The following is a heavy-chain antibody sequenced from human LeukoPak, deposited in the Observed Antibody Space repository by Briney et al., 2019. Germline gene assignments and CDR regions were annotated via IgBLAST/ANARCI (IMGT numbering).Heavy chain of an antibody. V-gene: IGHV1-2*02. J-gene: IGHJ4*02. CDR2: INPNSGGT. D-gene: IGHD3-16*01. Sequence: ASVKVSCKASGYTFTGYYMHWVRQAPGQGLEWMGWINPNSGGTNYAQKSQGRVTITTDESTSTAYMELSSLRSEDTAVYYCARDGGWQNAIHYWGQGTLVTVSS. CDR3: ARDGGWQNAIHY. CDR1: GYTFTGYY.